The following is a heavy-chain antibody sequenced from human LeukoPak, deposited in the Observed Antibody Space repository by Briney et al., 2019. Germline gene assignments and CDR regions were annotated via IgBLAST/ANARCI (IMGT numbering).Heavy chain of an antibody. CDR1: GFTFSTYS. D-gene: IGHD3-16*01. CDR3: ATLPPGGPIDN. CDR2: ISHDSRTI. J-gene: IGHJ4*02. Sequence: HPGGSLRLSCAASGFTFSTYSMNWVRQAPGQRLEWVSIISHDSRTIFYADSVKGRFTVSRDNAQNSLYLQMNSLRAEDTAVYYCATLPPGGPIDNWGQGTLVTVSS. V-gene: IGHV3-48*04.